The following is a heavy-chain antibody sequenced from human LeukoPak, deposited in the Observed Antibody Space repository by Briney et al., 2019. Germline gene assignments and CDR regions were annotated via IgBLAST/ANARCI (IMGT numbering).Heavy chain of an antibody. V-gene: IGHV3-23*01. D-gene: IGHD3-22*01. CDR2: ISGSGDNT. Sequence: GGSLRLSCAASGFTFSSHGMSWVRQAPGKGLEWVSTISGSGDNTYYADSVKGRFTISRDNSKNTLYLQMNSLRAEDTAVYYCARAPIQSSYYYDSSGYYLEHWFDPWGQGTLVTVSS. CDR3: ARAPIQSSYYYDSSGYYLEHWFDP. CDR1: GFTFSSHG. J-gene: IGHJ5*02.